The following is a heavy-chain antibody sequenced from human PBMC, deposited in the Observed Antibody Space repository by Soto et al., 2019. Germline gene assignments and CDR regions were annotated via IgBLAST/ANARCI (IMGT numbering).Heavy chain of an antibody. D-gene: IGHD3-3*01. J-gene: IGHJ6*02. CDR2: ISSDGSNK. CDR3: AKDRESAYYDCWSGYHSPYYYCGMDV. V-gene: IGHV3-30*18. Sequence: GGSLRLSCAASGFTFSSYGMHWVRQAPGKGLEWVAVISSDGSNKYYADSVKGRFTISRDNSKNTLYLQMNSLRAEDTAVYYCAKDRESAYYDCWSGYHSPYYYCGMDVWGQGTTVTVSS. CDR1: GFTFSSYG.